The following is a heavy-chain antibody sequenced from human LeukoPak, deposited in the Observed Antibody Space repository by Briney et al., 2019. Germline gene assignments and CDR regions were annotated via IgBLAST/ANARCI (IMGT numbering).Heavy chain of an antibody. CDR1: GFTFSSYA. D-gene: IGHD4-11*01. CDR2: ISYDGSNK. CDR3: ARSRVTRSCFDY. J-gene: IGHJ4*02. Sequence: GGSLRLSCAASGFTFSSYAMHWVRQAPGKGLEWVAVISYDGSNKYYADSVKGRFTISRDNSKNTLYLQMNSLRAEDTAVYYCARSRVTRSCFDYWGQGTLVTVSS. V-gene: IGHV3-30-3*01.